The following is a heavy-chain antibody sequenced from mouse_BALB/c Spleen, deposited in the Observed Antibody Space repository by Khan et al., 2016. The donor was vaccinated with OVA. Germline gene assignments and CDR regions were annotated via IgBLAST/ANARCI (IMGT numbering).Heavy chain of an antibody. CDR3: AEGEAAYYRDGGGTMDY. CDR2: INTHSGVP. CDR1: GYTFTTAG. V-gene: IGHV9-4*02. Sequence: QIQLVQSGPELKKPGESVRISCKASGYTFTTAGIQWVQKMPGKGLKWIGWINTHSGVPKYAEDFKGRFAFSLEISVNTAYLQITNLKTEDTATYVCAEGEAAYYRDGGGTMDYWGQGTPVTVSS. J-gene: IGHJ4*01. D-gene: IGHD2-12*01.